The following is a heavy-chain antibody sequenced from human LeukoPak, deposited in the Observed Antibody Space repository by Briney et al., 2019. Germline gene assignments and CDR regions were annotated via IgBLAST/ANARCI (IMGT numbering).Heavy chain of an antibody. CDR3: AKYGNSGWVTDN. Sequence: KPSETLSLTCTVSGGSIGSDYWTWIRQPPGKGLEYIGYIYYTGGTNYNPSLKSRVTISVDTSKNQFSLKLSSVTAADTAVYFCAKYGNSGWVTDNWGQGTLVTVSS. CDR1: GGSIGSDY. J-gene: IGHJ4*02. CDR2: IYYTGGT. D-gene: IGHD6-19*01. V-gene: IGHV4-59*08.